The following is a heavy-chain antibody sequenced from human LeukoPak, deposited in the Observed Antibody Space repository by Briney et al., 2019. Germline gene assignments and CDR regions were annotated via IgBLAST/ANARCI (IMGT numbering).Heavy chain of an antibody. CDR2: INPNSGGT. D-gene: IGHD2-15*01. CDR3: ARLGRYCSGGSCYSVYWFDP. V-gene: IGHV1-2*06. Sequence: GASVKVSCKASGYAFTGYYMHWVRQAPGQGLEWMGRINPNSGGTNYAQKFQGRVTMTRDTSISTAYMELSRLRSDDTAVYYCARLGRYCSGGSCYSVYWFDPWGQGTLVTVSS. J-gene: IGHJ5*02. CDR1: GYAFTGYY.